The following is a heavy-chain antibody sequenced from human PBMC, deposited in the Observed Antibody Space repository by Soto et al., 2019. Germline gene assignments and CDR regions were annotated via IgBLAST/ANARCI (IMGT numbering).Heavy chain of an antibody. CDR3: ARAGSSDGMDV. J-gene: IGHJ6*02. V-gene: IGHV1-8*01. CDR2: MNPNSGNT. D-gene: IGHD3-10*01. CDR1: GYTFTSYD. Sequence: ASVKVSCKASGYTFTSYDINWVRQATGQGLEWMGWMNPNSGNTGYAQEFQGRVTMTRNPSISTAYMELSSLRSEDTAVYYCARAGSSDGMDVWGQGTTVTVSS.